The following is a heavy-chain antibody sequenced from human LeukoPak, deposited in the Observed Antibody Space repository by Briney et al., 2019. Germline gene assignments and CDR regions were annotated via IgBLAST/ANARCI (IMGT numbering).Heavy chain of an antibody. Sequence: SQTLSLTCTVSGGSISSGSYYWSWIRQPAGKGLEWIGRIYTSGSTNYNPSLKSRVTISVDTSNNQFSLKLSSVTAADTAVYCCARGSSSSTSPNAFDIWGQGTMVTVSS. CDR1: GGSISSGSYY. CDR2: IYTSGST. V-gene: IGHV4-61*02. CDR3: ARGSSSSTSPNAFDI. J-gene: IGHJ3*02. D-gene: IGHD2-2*01.